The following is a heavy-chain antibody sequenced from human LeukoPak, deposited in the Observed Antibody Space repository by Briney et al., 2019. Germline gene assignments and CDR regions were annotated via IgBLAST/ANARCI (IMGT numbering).Heavy chain of an antibody. CDR2: ITNDGSST. V-gene: IGHV3-74*01. CDR1: GLTFSSHW. Sequence: GGSLRLSCAASGLTFSSHWMHWVRQAPGKGLVWVSHITNDGSSTTYADSVKGRFTISRDNARNTLYLQLNSLTAEDTAVYYCAMGYKSAYSWDYWGQGTLVTVSS. D-gene: IGHD5-18*01. CDR3: AMGYKSAYSWDY. J-gene: IGHJ4*02.